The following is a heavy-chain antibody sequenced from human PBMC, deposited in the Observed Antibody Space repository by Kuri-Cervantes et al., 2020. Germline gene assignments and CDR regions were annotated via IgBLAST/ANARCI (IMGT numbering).Heavy chain of an antibody. D-gene: IGHD3-9*01. V-gene: IGHV4-34*01. CDR2: INHSGST. J-gene: IGHJ6*03. CDR1: GGSFSGYY. Sequence: SETLSLTCAVYGGSFSGYYCSWIRQPPGKGLEWIGEINHSGSTNYNPSLKSRVTISVDTSKNQFSLKLSSVTAADTAVYYCARVHETYDILTGYPSDYPDYYYYYMDVWGKGTTVTVSS. CDR3: ARVHETYDILTGYPSDYPDYYYYYMDV.